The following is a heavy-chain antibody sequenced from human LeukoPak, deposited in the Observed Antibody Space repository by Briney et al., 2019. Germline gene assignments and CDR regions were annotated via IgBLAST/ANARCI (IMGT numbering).Heavy chain of an antibody. J-gene: IGHJ2*01. D-gene: IGHD3-16*02. V-gene: IGHV3-7*01. Sequence: GGSLRLSCAASGFTFSSYWMSWVRQAPGKGLEWVANIKQDGSEKYYVDSVKGRFTISRDNAKNSLYLQMNSLRAEDTAVYYCARDPIVSVGDWYFDLWGRGTLVTVSS. CDR1: GFTFSSYW. CDR2: IKQDGSEK. CDR3: ARDPIVSVGDWYFDL.